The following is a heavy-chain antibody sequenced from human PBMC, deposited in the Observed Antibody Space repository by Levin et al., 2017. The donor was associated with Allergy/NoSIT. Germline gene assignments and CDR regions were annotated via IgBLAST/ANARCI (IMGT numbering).Heavy chain of an antibody. Sequence: GGSLRLSCAASGFTFSLYSFNWVRQFPGKGLQWVSSISSSGSDIFYADSVKGRFTISRDNANNSVYLQINNLRVEDTALYFCATSFWGSYPAEYWGQGPLVTVS. CDR3: ATSFWGSYPAEY. D-gene: IGHD3-16*02. J-gene: IGHJ4*02. CDR2: ISSSGSDI. V-gene: IGHV3-21*04. CDR1: GFTFSLYS.